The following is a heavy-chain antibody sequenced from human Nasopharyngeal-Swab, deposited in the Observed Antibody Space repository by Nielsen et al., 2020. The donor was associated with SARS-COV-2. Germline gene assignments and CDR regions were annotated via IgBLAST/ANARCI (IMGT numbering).Heavy chain of an antibody. D-gene: IGHD3-3*01. CDR3: ARAPYDFWSGYSMYYFDY. V-gene: IGHV5-51*01. Sequence: VRQMLGKGLEWMGIIYPGDSDTRYSPSFQGQVTISADKSISTAYLQWSSLKASDTAMYYCARAPYDFWSGYSMYYFDYWGQGTLVTVSS. CDR2: IYPGDSDT. J-gene: IGHJ4*02.